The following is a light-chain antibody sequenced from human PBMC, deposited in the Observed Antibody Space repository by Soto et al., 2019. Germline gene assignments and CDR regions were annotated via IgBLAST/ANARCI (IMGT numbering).Light chain of an antibody. CDR1: QGITYW. CDR3: QQANSFPLT. Sequence: DIQMTQSPSSMSASLGDRVTITCRASQGITYWLAWYQQRPGRAPKCLIYAASILESRVPSRFTGSGSGTNFTLTINDLQPEDFATYFCQQANSFPLTFGQGTRLDLK. V-gene: IGKV1-12*01. J-gene: IGKJ5*01. CDR2: AAS.